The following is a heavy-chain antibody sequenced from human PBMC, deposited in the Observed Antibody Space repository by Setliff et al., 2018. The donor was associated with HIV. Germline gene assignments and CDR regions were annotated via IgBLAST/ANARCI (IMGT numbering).Heavy chain of an antibody. V-gene: IGHV4-39*01. Sequence: TSETLSLTCTVSGDSITNDDYYWGWFRHPPGKGLEWIAIIHYNGRTYYDPSLKSRVTIFVDTSKTQFYLKLRSVTASDTAVYYCARYTSKVDWFDPWGQGTLVTVSS. CDR1: GDSITNDDYY. CDR2: IHYNGRT. J-gene: IGHJ5*02. CDR3: ARYTSKVDWFDP. D-gene: IGHD2-2*02.